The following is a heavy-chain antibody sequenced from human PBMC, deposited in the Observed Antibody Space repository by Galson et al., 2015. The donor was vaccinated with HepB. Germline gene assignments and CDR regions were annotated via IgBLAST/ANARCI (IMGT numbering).Heavy chain of an antibody. CDR1: GFTFSSYG. J-gene: IGHJ4*02. CDR2: IRYDGSNK. D-gene: IGHD3-9*01. CDR3: AKDLVLTGYYPYYFDY. V-gene: IGHV3-30*02. Sequence: SLRLSCAASGFTFSSYGMHWVRQAPGKGLEWVAFIRYDGSNKYYADSVKGRFTISRDNSKNTLYLQVNSLRAEDTAVYFCAKDLVLTGYYPYYFDYWGQGTLVTVSS.